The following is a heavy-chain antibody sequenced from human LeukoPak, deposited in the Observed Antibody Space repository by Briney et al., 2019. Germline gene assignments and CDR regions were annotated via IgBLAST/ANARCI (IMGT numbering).Heavy chain of an antibody. CDR2: IYYSGST. V-gene: IGHV4-59*12. Sequence: PPETLSLTCTVSGGSISSYYWSWIRQPPGKGLEWIEYIYYSGSTNYNPSLKSRVTISVDTSKNQFSLKLSSVTAADTAVYYCARGPRIAAASYWYFDLWGRGTLVTVSS. D-gene: IGHD6-13*01. CDR3: ARGPRIAAASYWYFDL. CDR1: GGSISSYY. J-gene: IGHJ2*01.